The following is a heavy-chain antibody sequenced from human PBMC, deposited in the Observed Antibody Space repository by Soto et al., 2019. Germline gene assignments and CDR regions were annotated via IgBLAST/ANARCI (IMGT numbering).Heavy chain of an antibody. J-gene: IGHJ5*02. CDR1: GYTFTSSG. Sequence: ASVKVSCKASGYTFTSSGISWVRQAPGQGLEWMGWVSAYNGNTNYAQKLQGRVTMTTDTSTSTAYMELRSLRSDDTAVYYCARDQRDYRVDPWGQGALVTVSS. CDR2: VSAYNGNT. CDR3: ARDQRDYRVDP. V-gene: IGHV1-18*01. D-gene: IGHD4-17*01.